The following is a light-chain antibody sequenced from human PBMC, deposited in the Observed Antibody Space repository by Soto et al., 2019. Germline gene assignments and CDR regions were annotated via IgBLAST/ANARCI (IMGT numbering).Light chain of an antibody. CDR3: CSYARGSPLW. V-gene: IGLV2-23*01. CDR2: EDS. J-gene: IGLJ3*02. CDR1: SSDVGSYNL. Sequence: QSALTQPASVSGSPGQSITISCTGTSSDVGSYNLVSWYQQHPGKAPKLMIYEDSKRPSGVSNRLVGSKSGNTASLTISGLQAEDEADYICCSYARGSPLWFAGGPKLTVL.